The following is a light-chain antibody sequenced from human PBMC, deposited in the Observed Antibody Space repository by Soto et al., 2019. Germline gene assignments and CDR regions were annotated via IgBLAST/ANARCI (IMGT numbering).Light chain of an antibody. Sequence: EIVMTQSPATLSVSPGERATLSCRASQSIGSNYLAWYQQKPGQAPRLLIYGASKRATGIPDRFSGSGSGTEFTLTISRLEPEDFAIFYCQQHDTSLTWTFGQGTKVDIK. J-gene: IGKJ1*01. CDR2: GAS. CDR3: QQHDTSLTWT. CDR1: QSIGSNY. V-gene: IGKV3-20*01.